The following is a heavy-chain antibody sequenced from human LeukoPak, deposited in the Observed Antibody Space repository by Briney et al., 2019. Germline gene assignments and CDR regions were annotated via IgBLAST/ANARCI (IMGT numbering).Heavy chain of an antibody. Sequence: QAGGSLRLSCAASGFSVSSNFMSWVRQTPGKGLEWVSVIYSDGTTYYEDSVKGRFTVSRDKSKNTLSLQMNSLRAEDTAVYYCAREKGRGVISPYFDCWGQGTLVTVSS. CDR2: IYSDGTT. D-gene: IGHD3-10*01. V-gene: IGHV3-53*01. CDR3: AREKGRGVISPYFDC. J-gene: IGHJ4*01. CDR1: GFSVSSNF.